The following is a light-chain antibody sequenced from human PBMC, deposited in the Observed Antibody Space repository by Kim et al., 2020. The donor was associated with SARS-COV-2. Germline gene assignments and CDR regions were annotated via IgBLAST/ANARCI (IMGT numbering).Light chain of an antibody. CDR3: QQYGLSPYT. Sequence: LSPGDRATLSGRASQSVSGTNLAWYRQKPGQAPRPLIYSVSSRATGIPDRFSGSGSGTDFTLTISSLEPEDFAVYYCQQYGLSPYTFGQGTKLEI. V-gene: IGKV3-20*01. CDR1: QSVSGTN. J-gene: IGKJ2*01. CDR2: SVS.